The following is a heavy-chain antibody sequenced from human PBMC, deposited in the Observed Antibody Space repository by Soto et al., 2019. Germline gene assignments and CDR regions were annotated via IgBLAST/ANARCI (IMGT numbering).Heavy chain of an antibody. J-gene: IGHJ6*02. D-gene: IGHD2-8*01. CDR3: AKNGQPPYYYYGMDV. CDR1: GYTFTRYG. Sequence: ASVKVSCKDSGYTFTRYGSRWVRQAPGQGLEWMGWISGYNGDTNYAQKFQGRVTMTVDTSTTTAFMELTSLTSDDRAVYYCAKNGQPPYYYYGMDVWGQGTTVTVSS. V-gene: IGHV1-18*01. CDR2: ISGYNGDT.